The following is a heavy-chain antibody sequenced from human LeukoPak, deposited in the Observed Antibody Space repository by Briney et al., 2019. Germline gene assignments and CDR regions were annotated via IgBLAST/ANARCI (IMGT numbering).Heavy chain of an antibody. J-gene: IGHJ4*02. CDR2: ISSNGGST. V-gene: IGHV3-64*01. D-gene: IGHD6-19*01. CDR3: ARGAHYYSSGWYLRN. Sequence: GGSLRLTCAASGFTFSSYAMHWVRQAPGKGLEYVSAISSNGGSTYYANSVKGRFTISRDNSKNTLYLQMGSLRAEDMAVYYCARGAHYYSSGWYLRNWGQGTLVTVSS. CDR1: GFTFSSYA.